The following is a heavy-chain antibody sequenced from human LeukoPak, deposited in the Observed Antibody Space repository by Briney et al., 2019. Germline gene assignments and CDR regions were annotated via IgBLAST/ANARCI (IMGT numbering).Heavy chain of an antibody. Sequence: GGSLRCSCAASGFTFNSYALSWDGQAPGQELEWVSAISGSGGSTYYADSVKGRFTISRDNSKNTLYLQMNSLRAEVTAVYYCAKATDYYDSSGYYHRPDYWGQGTLVTVSS. CDR3: AKATDYYDSSGYYHRPDY. CDR1: GFTFNSYA. CDR2: ISGSGGST. V-gene: IGHV3-23*01. D-gene: IGHD3-22*01. J-gene: IGHJ4*02.